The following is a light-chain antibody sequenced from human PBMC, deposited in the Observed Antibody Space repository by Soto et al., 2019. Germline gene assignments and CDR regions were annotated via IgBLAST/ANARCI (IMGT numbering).Light chain of an antibody. CDR2: GNS. V-gene: IGLV1-40*01. Sequence: QAVVTQPPSVSGAPGQRVTISCTGSSSNIGAGYDVHWYQQLPVTAPKLLIYGNSNRPSGVPDRFSGSKSGTSASLAITGLQAEDEADYYCQSYDSSLSGWVFGGGTKLTVL. CDR1: SSNIGAGYD. CDR3: QSYDSSLSGWV. J-gene: IGLJ3*02.